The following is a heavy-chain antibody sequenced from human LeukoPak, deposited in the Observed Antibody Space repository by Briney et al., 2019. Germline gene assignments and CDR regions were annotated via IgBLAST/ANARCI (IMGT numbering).Heavy chain of an antibody. CDR1: GFTVSSNY. V-gene: IGHV3-66*01. CDR3: AREVAAAGQGAFDY. CDR2: FYSAGRT. Sequence: GSLRLSCAASGFTVSSNYMSWVRQAPGKGLEWVSVFYSAGRTYNADSVKGRFTISRDNSKSTLYLQMNSLRAEDTAVYYCAREVAAAGQGAFDYWGQGTLVTVSS. J-gene: IGHJ4*02. D-gene: IGHD6-13*01.